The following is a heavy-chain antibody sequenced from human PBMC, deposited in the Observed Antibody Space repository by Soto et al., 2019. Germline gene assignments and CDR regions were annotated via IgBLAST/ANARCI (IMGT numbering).Heavy chain of an antibody. CDR3: AKDAITMIVVVITTVPYYFDY. J-gene: IGHJ4*02. Sequence: PGGSLRLSCAASGFTFSSYAMSWVRQAPGKGLEWVSAISGSGGSTYYADSVKGRFTISRDNSKNTLYLQMYSLRAEDTAVYYCAKDAITMIVVVITTVPYYFDYWGQGTLVTVSS. CDR2: ISGSGGST. CDR1: GFTFSSYA. V-gene: IGHV3-23*01. D-gene: IGHD3-22*01.